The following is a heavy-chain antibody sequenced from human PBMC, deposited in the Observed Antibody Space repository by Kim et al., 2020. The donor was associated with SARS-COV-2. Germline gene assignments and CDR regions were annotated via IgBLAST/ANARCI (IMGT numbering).Heavy chain of an antibody. CDR2: IIPIFGTA. D-gene: IGHD3-22*01. J-gene: IGHJ3*02. CDR1: GGTFSSYA. Sequence: SVKVSCKASGGTFSSYAISWVRQAPGQGLEWMGGIIPIFGTANYAQKFQGRVTITADESTSTAYMELSSLRSENTAVYYCARWGENSDYYDSSGPDAFDIWGQGTMVTVSS. CDR3: ARWGENSDYYDSSGPDAFDI. V-gene: IGHV1-69*13.